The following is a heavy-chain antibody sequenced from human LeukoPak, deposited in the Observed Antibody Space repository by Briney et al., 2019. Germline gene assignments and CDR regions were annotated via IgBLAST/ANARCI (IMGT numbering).Heavy chain of an antibody. CDR1: GFTFSSYA. Sequence: GGSLRLSCAASGFTFSSYAMSWVRQAPGKGLEWVSAISGSGGSTYYAESVKGRFTISRDNSKNTLYLQINTLRAEDTAIYYCAKDCGWLHFCSWGQGTLVTVSS. J-gene: IGHJ5*02. CDR2: ISGSGGST. D-gene: IGHD5-24*01. V-gene: IGHV3-23*01. CDR3: AKDCGWLHFCS.